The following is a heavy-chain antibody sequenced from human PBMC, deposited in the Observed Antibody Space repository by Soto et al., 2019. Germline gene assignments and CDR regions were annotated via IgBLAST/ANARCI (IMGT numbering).Heavy chain of an antibody. J-gene: IGHJ4*02. Sequence: QVQLVQSGAEVKKPGASVKVSCKASGYTFTSYGISWVRQAPGQGLEWMGWISAYNGNTKYAQKLQGRVTTTTDTSTSTAYMEPRSLRSDDTAVDYCARDLGGSYYAPVDYWGQGTLVTVSS. CDR2: ISAYNGNT. V-gene: IGHV1-18*01. CDR1: GYTFTSYG. CDR3: ARDLGGSYYAPVDY. D-gene: IGHD1-26*01.